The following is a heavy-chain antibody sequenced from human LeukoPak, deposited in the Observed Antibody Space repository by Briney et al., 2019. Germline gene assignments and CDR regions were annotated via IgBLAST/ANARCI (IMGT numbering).Heavy chain of an antibody. V-gene: IGHV4-59*01. CDR1: GGSISSYY. CDR3: ARGASNYYYYYMDV. Sequence: SETLSLTCTVSGGSISSYYWSWIRQPPGKGLEWIGYIYYSGSTNYNPSLKSRVTISVDTSKNQFSLKLSSVTAADTAVYYCARGASNYYYYYMDVWGKGTTVTISS. J-gene: IGHJ6*03. D-gene: IGHD1-26*01. CDR2: IYYSGST.